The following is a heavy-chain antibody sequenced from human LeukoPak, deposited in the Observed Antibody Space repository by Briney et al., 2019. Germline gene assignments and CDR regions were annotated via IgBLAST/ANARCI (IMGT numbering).Heavy chain of an antibody. CDR3: ARGRGTAMVRRSFDY. CDR2: IFYNGGP. Sequence: SETLSLTCTASGDSITNSNYYWGWVRQSPGRGLEWLGNIFYNGGPYYNPSLKSRVTISVDTSKNQFSLKLSSVTAADTAVYYCARGRGTAMVRRSFDYWGQGTLVTVSS. D-gene: IGHD5-18*01. CDR1: GDSITNSNYY. V-gene: IGHV4-39*07. J-gene: IGHJ4*02.